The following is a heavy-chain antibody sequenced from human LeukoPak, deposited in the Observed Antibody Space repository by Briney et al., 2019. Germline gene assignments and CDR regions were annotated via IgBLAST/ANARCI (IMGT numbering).Heavy chain of an antibody. J-gene: IGHJ4*02. CDR1: GYTFTAYY. CDR3: ARGGRFLETFDY. CDR2: INPSGGST. Sequence: GASVKVSCKASGYTFTAYYIHWVRQAPGQGLEWMGIINPSGGSTSYAQKFQGRVTMTRDMSTSTAYMELSSLRSEDTAVYYCARGGRFLETFDYWGQGTLVTVSS. D-gene: IGHD3-3*01. V-gene: IGHV1-46*01.